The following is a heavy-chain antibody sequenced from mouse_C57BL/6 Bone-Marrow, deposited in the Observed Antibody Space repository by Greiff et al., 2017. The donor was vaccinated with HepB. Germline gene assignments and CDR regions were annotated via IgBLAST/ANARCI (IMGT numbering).Heavy chain of an antibody. J-gene: IGHJ3*01. CDR3: VRPGTGWFAY. V-gene: IGHV10-1*01. Sequence: EVQLVESGGGLVQPKGSLKLSCAASGFSFNTYAMNWVRQAPGKGLEWVARIRSKSNNYATYYADSVKDRFTISRDDSESMLYLQMNNLKTEDTAMYYCVRPGTGWFAYWGQGTLVTVSA. D-gene: IGHD3-3*01. CDR2: IRSKSNNYAT. CDR1: GFSFNTYA.